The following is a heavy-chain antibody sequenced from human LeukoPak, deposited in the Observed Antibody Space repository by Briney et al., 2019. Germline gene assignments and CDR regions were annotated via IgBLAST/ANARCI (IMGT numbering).Heavy chain of an antibody. Sequence: PSETLSLTCAVYGGSFSGYYWSWIRQPPGKGLEWIGEINHSGSTNYNPSLKSRVTISVDTSKNQFSLKLSSVTAADTAVYYCARLGKEPSKDLWGRGILVTVSS. CDR2: INHSGST. V-gene: IGHV4-34*01. J-gene: IGHJ2*01. D-gene: IGHD1-14*01. CDR3: ARLGKEPSKDL. CDR1: GGSFSGYY.